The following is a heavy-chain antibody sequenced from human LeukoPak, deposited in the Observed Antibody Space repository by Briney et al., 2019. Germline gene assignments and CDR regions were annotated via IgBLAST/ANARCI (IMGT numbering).Heavy chain of an antibody. D-gene: IGHD6-6*01. CDR1: GGSISSGDYY. CDR2: IYYSGST. J-gene: IGHJ3*02. CDR3: ARDSSSVAFGAFDI. Sequence: PSETLSLTCTVSGGSISSGDYYWSWIRQPPGKGLEWIGYIYYSGSTNYNPSLKSRVTISVDTSKNQFSLKLSSVTAADTAVYYCARDSSSVAFGAFDIWGQGTMVTVSS. V-gene: IGHV4-61*08.